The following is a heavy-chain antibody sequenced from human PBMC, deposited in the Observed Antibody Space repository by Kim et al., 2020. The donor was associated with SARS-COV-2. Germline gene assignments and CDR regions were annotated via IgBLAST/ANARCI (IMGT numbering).Heavy chain of an antibody. V-gene: IGHV7-4-1*02. CDR1: GYTFTSYA. CDR3: ARQGTDAIFGVVIVPNDACNI. D-gene: IGHD3-3*01. J-gene: IGHJ3*02. CDR2: INTNTGNP. Sequence: ASVKDSCKASGYTFTSYAMNWVRQASGQGLEWMGWINTNTGNPTYAQGFTGRFVFSLDPSVSTAYLQISSLKAEDTAVYYCARQGTDAIFGVVIVPNDACNIWGQGTMFTVSS.